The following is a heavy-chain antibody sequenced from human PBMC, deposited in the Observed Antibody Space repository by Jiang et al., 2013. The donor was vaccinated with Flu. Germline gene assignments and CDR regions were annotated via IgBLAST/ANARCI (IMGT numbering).Heavy chain of an antibody. Sequence: VQLLESGGGLVQPGGSLRLSCAASGFTFSSYAMSWVRQAPGKGLEWVSAISGSGGSTYYADSVKGRFTISRDNSKNTLYLQMNSLRAEDTAVYYCAKDARVLRFLEWTRTFDYWAREPWSPSP. D-gene: IGHD3-3*01. CDR3: AKDARVLRFLEWTRTFDY. V-gene: IGHV3-23*01. J-gene: IGHJ4*02. CDR1: GFTFSSYA. CDR2: ISGSGGST.